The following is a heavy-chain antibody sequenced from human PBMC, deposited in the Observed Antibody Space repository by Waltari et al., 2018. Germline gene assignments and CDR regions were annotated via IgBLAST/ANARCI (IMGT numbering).Heavy chain of an antibody. Sequence: EVQLLESGGGLVQPGGSLRLSCAASGFSFSSYAMNWVRQTPGKGLEWVASLSGGGAGAYYADSGRGRFTISRDNSKSRVYLQMNNLRAEDTAVYYCAKCFAPVSGNWYLSFDYWGQGALVTVSS. V-gene: IGHV3-23*01. CDR1: GFSFSSYA. D-gene: IGHD6-13*01. CDR3: AKCFAPVSGNWYLSFDY. CDR2: LSGGGAGA. J-gene: IGHJ4*02.